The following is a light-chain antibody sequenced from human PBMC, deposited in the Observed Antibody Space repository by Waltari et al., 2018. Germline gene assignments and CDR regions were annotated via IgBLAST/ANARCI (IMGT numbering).Light chain of an antibody. J-gene: IGLJ1*01. CDR3: SSYTSSSTLFV. CDR1: SSDVGRYNY. CDR2: DVN. V-gene: IGLV2-14*03. Sequence: QSALTQPASVSGSPGQSLTISCTGTSSDVGRYNYVSWFQQHPGKAPKLMIYDVNNRPSGVSHRFSGSKSGNTASLTISGLQAEDEADYYCSSYTSSSTLFVFGTGTRVTVL.